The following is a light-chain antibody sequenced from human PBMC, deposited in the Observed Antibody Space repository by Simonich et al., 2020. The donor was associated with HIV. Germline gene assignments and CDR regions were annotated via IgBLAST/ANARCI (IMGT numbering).Light chain of an antibody. V-gene: IGKV1-39*01. J-gene: IGKJ4*01. CDR2: AAS. CDR1: QSISSY. Sequence: DLQMTQSPSSLSASVGDKVTITCRANQSISSYLNWYQQKPGKAPKLLIYAASSLQSGVPSRFSGSGSGTDFTLSISSLQPEDFATYYCQQSYSTPPTCGGRTKVEIK. CDR3: QQSYSTPPT.